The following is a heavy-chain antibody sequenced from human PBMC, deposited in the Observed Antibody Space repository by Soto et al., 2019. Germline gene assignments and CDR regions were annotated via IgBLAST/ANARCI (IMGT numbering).Heavy chain of an antibody. D-gene: IGHD4-17*01. J-gene: IGHJ1*01. CDR3: VRVAYGDLGG. Sequence: EVQLVESGGGLVQPGGSLRLSCAASGFTFSSYWMHWVRQAPGKGLVWVSRIKSDGSDTSYADSVKGRFTISRDNAKNTLYLHMSSLGAEDSAVLYCVRVAYGDLGGWGRGTLFTVSS. V-gene: IGHV3-74*01. CDR1: GFTFSSYW. CDR2: IKSDGSDT.